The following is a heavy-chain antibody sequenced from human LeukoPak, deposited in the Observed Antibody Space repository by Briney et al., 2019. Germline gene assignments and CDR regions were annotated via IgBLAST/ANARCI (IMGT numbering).Heavy chain of an antibody. J-gene: IGHJ3*02. V-gene: IGHV3-30*04. Sequence: GGSLRLSCAASGFTFSSYAMHWVRQAPGKGLEWVAVISYDGSNKYYADSVKGRFTISRDNSKNTLYPQMNSLRAEDTAVYYCARPNLGYCSSTSCYKGAFDIWGQGTMVTVSS. CDR3: ARPNLGYCSSTSCYKGAFDI. CDR1: GFTFSSYA. CDR2: ISYDGSNK. D-gene: IGHD2-2*02.